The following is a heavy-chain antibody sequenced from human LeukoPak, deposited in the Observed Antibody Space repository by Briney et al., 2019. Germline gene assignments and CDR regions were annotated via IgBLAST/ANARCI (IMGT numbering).Heavy chain of an antibody. Sequence: GGSLRLSCAASGFTSSSYAMHWVRQAPGKGLEWVAVISYDGSNKYYADSVKGRFTISRDNSKNTLYLQMNSLRAEDTAVYYCAGAEIRNFDYWGQGTLVTVSS. V-gene: IGHV3-30-3*01. J-gene: IGHJ4*02. CDR3: AGAEIRNFDY. D-gene: IGHD4-17*01. CDR2: ISYDGSNK. CDR1: GFTSSSYA.